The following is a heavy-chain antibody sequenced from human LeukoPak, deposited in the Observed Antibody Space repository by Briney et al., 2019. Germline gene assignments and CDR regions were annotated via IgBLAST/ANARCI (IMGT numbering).Heavy chain of an antibody. Sequence: PGGSLRHSCATSGFTLSIYAMNWVRQAPGKGLEWVSYISSGSSTINYADSVKGRFTISRDNAKNSLYLQMNSLRGEDTAVYYCARGTVTTGFDCWGQGTLVAISS. CDR1: GFTLSIYA. J-gene: IGHJ4*02. V-gene: IGHV3-48*01. D-gene: IGHD4-17*01. CDR2: ISSGSSTI. CDR3: ARGTVTTGFDC.